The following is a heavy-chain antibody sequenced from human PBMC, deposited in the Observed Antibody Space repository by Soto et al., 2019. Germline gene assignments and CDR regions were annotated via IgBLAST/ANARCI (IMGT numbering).Heavy chain of an antibody. CDR2: IYYSGTT. CDR1: GDSIGSGTYY. Sequence: SETLSLTCSVSGDSIGSGTYYWGWVRQPPEKGLEWVGSIYYSGTTYYKPALKSRVTISADTPKNQFSLKLTSVTAADTAIYYCARLHSSVPRGYFDHWGKGILVTVSS. V-gene: IGHV4-39*01. D-gene: IGHD4-4*01. CDR3: ARLHSSVPRGYFDH. J-gene: IGHJ4*02.